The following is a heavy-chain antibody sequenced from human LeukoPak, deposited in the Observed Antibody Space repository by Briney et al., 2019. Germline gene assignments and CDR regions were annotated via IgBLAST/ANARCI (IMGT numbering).Heavy chain of an antibody. CDR2: IWYDGSNK. V-gene: IGHV3-30*02. J-gene: IGHJ4*02. CDR3: VRDLLGLPHKYFDS. CDR1: GFSFSACG. D-gene: IGHD3-16*01. Sequence: GGSLRLSCAASGFSFSACGMHWVRQAPGKGLEWVAYIWYDGSNKDYANSVKGRFTISRDTSKSTVYLQMNSLRPEDTAVYYCVRDLLGLPHKYFDSWGKGALVTVSS.